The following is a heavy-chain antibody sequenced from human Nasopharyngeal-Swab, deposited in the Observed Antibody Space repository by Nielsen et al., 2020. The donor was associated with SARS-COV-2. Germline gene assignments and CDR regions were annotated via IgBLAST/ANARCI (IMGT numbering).Heavy chain of an antibody. CDR2: ISGSGGST. J-gene: IGHJ4*02. V-gene: IGHV3-23*01. D-gene: IGHD4-17*01. CDR3: AKPLYGDSPFDY. Sequence: VRQAPGKGLEWVSAISGSGGSTYYADSVKGWFTISRDNSKNTLYLQMNSLRAEDTAVYYCAKPLYGDSPFDYWGQGTLVTVSS.